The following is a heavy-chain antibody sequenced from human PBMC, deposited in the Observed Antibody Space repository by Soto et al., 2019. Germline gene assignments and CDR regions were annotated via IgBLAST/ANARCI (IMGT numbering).Heavy chain of an antibody. Sequence: QVQLVQSGAEVKKPGASVKVSCKASGYTFTNYAFSWVRQAPGQGLKWMGWISAYNGNTNYPQKLQGRVTMTTDTPTSTAYMELRSLRSDDTAVYYCARDLAAAGPFDCWGQGTLVTVSS. D-gene: IGHD6-13*01. V-gene: IGHV1-18*01. CDR3: ARDLAAAGPFDC. J-gene: IGHJ4*02. CDR1: GYTFTNYA. CDR2: ISAYNGNT.